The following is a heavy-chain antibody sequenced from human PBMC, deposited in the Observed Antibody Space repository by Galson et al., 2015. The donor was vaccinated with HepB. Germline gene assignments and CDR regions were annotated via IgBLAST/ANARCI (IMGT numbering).Heavy chain of an antibody. J-gene: IGHJ6*03. D-gene: IGHD5-12*01. CDR3: ARAPPSGYENNYYYYYMDV. Sequence: SLRLSCAASGFTFRDYYMSWIRQAPGKGLEWVSYISSSASTIYYADSVKGRSTISRDNAKNSLYLQMNSLRAEDTAVYYCARAPPSGYENNYYYYYMDVWGKGTTVTVSS. V-gene: IGHV3-11*01. CDR1: GFTFRDYY. CDR2: ISSSASTI.